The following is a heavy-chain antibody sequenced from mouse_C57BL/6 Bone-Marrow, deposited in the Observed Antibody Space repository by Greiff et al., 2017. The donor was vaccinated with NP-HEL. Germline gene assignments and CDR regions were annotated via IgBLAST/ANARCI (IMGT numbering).Heavy chain of an antibody. Sequence: VQLQQSGAELARPGASVKLSCTASGFNIKDDYMHWVKQRPEQGLEWIGWIDPENGDTEYASKFQGKATITADPSSNTAYLQLSSLTSEDTAVYYCTTGYYLTGGQGTLVTVSA. V-gene: IGHV14-4*01. CDR1: GFNIKDDY. CDR3: TTGYYLT. J-gene: IGHJ3*01. D-gene: IGHD2-3*01. CDR2: IDPENGDT.